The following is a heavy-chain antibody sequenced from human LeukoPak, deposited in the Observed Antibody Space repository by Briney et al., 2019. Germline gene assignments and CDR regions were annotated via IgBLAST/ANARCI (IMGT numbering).Heavy chain of an antibody. Sequence: SETLSLTCAVSGGSISSDNWWSWVRQPPGKGLEWIGEIYHTGSSNYNPSLKSRVTVSVDRSKNHFSLKLTSVTAADTAVYYCARQNSSSWCLDYWGQGILVTVSS. CDR3: ARQNSSSWCLDY. J-gene: IGHJ4*02. V-gene: IGHV4-4*02. D-gene: IGHD6-13*01. CDR2: IYHTGSS. CDR1: GGSISSDNW.